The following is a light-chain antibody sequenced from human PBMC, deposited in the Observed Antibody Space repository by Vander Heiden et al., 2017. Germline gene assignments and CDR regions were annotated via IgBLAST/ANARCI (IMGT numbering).Light chain of an antibody. CDR3: QQFYDVPNT. CDR2: DAS. J-gene: IGKJ2*01. Sequence: DIQLTQSPSSLSASVGDTVTMTCQASQDINNYLNWYQQKPGKAPKLLIYDASSLETGVPSRFGDSGSGTDFTLTIVRLQPEDIATYYCQQFYDVPNTFGQGTKVEIK. CDR1: QDINNY. V-gene: IGKV1-33*01.